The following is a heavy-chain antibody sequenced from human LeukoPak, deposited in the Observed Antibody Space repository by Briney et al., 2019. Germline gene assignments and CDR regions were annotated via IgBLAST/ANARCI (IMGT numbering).Heavy chain of an antibody. J-gene: IGHJ4*02. Sequence: GGSLRLSCAASGFTFSSYSMNWVRQAPGKGLEWVSSISSSSSYIYYADSVKGRFTISRDNAKNSLYLQMNSLRAEDTAVYYCARARTDTGVNFGELFYMDMGTPGYFDYWGQGTLVTVSS. CDR2: ISSSSSYI. D-gene: IGHD3-10*01. CDR1: GFTFSSYS. V-gene: IGHV3-21*01. CDR3: ARARTDTGVNFGELFYMDMGTPGYFDY.